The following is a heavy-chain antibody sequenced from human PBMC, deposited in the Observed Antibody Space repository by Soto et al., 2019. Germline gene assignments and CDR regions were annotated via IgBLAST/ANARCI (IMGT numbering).Heavy chain of an antibody. J-gene: IGHJ4*02. CDR1: AFIISDYY. Sequence: QVLLVESGGGLVKPGGSLRLSCAASAFIISDYYMSWIRQAPGKGLEWVSYISGSGTTIYYADSVKGRFTISWDNAKNSLYLQMSSVRAEDTAVYYCARVGCSGGSCPLDYWGQGTLVTVSS. CDR3: ARVGCSGGSCPLDY. D-gene: IGHD2-15*01. V-gene: IGHV3-11*01. CDR2: ISGSGTTI.